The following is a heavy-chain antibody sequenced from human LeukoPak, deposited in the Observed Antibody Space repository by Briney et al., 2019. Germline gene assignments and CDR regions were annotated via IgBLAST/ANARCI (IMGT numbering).Heavy chain of an antibody. Sequence: ASVKVSCKASGGVFTTYAVSWVRQAPGQGLEWMGWISAYNGNTNYAQKFQGRITMTTDTSTSTAYMELSSLASDDTAVYYCARIPADSSSYYYISYFDYWGQGTLVTVSS. CDR1: GGVFTTYA. V-gene: IGHV1-18*01. D-gene: IGHD3-22*01. CDR3: ARIPADSSSYYYISYFDY. CDR2: ISAYNGNT. J-gene: IGHJ4*02.